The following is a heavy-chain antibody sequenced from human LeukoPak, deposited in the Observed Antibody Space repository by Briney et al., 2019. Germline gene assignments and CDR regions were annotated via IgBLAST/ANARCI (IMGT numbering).Heavy chain of an antibody. J-gene: IGHJ6*03. CDR2: IWYGGSNK. CDR1: GFTFSSYG. V-gene: IGHV3-30*02. Sequence: GGSLRLSCAASGFTFSSYGMHWVRQAPGKGLEWVAVIWYGGSNKYYADSVKGRFTISRDNSKNTLYLQMNSLRAEDTAVYYCAKDAEGLRFPEYYMDVWGKGTTVTVSS. CDR3: AKDAEGLRFPEYYMDV. D-gene: IGHD3-3*01.